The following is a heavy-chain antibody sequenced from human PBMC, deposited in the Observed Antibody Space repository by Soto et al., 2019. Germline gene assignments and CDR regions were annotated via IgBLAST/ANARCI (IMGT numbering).Heavy chain of an antibody. V-gene: IGHV4-61*01. CDR1: GGSISSGNYY. CDR2: IYYSGST. Sequence: SETLSLTCTVSGGSISSGNYYWSWIRQPPGKGLEWIGYIYYSGSTNYTPSLKSRVTISVDTSKNQFSLKLSSVTAADTAVYYCARRYGSAFDIWGQGTMVTVSS. J-gene: IGHJ3*02. CDR3: ARRYGSAFDI. D-gene: IGHD3-10*01.